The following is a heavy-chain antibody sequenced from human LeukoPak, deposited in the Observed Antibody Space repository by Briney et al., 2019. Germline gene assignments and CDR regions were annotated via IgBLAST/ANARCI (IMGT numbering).Heavy chain of an antibody. J-gene: IGHJ5*02. D-gene: IGHD1-26*01. Sequence: ASVKVSCNASGGTFSSYAISWVRQAPGQGLEWMGGIIPIFGTANYAQKFQGRVTITADESTSTAYMELSSLRSEDTAVYYCARAGVGATTSPYNWFDPWGQGTLVTVSS. CDR2: IIPIFGTA. CDR3: ARAGVGATTSPYNWFDP. V-gene: IGHV1-69*13. CDR1: GGTFSSYA.